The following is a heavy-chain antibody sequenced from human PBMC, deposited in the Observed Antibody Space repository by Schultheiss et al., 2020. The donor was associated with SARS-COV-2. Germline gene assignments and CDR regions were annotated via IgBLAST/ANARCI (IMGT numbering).Heavy chain of an antibody. J-gene: IGHJ5*02. CDR2: MNPNSGNT. CDR1: GYTFTSYD. CDR3: ARDRIAAATGWFDP. Sequence: ASVKVSCKASGYTFTSYDINWVRQATGQGLEWMGWMNPNSGNTGYAQKFQGRVTMTRDTSISTAYMELSRLRSDDTAVYYCARDRIAAATGWFDPWGQGTLVTVSS. V-gene: IGHV1-8*01. D-gene: IGHD6-13*01.